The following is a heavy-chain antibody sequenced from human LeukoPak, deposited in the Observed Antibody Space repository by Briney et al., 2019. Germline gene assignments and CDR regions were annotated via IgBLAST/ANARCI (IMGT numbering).Heavy chain of an antibody. J-gene: IGHJ4*02. V-gene: IGHV4-4*07. D-gene: IGHD3-9*01. Sequence: SETLSLTCTVSGVSVSTYYWSWIRQPAGKGLEFIGRFFTSGTSGTTNYNPSLKSRVTISLDTSRNQFSLKLTSVSAADTAVYYCARDRGRYFDGPQTDYWGQGILVTVSS. CDR1: GVSVSTYY. CDR2: FFTSGTSGTT. CDR3: ARDRGRYFDGPQTDY.